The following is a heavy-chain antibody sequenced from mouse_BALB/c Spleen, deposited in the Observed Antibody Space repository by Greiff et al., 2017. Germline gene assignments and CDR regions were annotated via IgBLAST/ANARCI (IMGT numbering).Heavy chain of an antibody. V-gene: IGHV14-4*02. J-gene: IGHJ4*01. D-gene: IGHD1-1*01. CDR3: NGGLYGSSYAMDY. CDR2: IDPENGDT. Sequence: EVKLMESGAELVRSGASVKLSCTASGFNIKDYYMHWVKQRPEQGLEWIGWIDPENGDTEYAPKFQGKATMTADTSSNTAYLQLSSLTSEDTAVYYCNGGLYGSSYAMDYWGQGTSVTVSS. CDR1: GFNIKDYY.